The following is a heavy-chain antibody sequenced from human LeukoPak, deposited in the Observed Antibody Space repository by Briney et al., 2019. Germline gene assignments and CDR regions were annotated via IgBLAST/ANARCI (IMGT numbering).Heavy chain of an antibody. J-gene: IGHJ4*02. CDR3: AREGTYDSSGLDY. Sequence: GGSLRLSCAASGFPFSRYAMSWVRQTPERGLEWVSVISGSDGSRYYADSVKGRFTISRDNAKSSLYLQMNSLRAEDTALYYCAREGTYDSSGLDYWGQGTLVTVSS. D-gene: IGHD3-22*01. V-gene: IGHV3-23*01. CDR2: ISGSDGSR. CDR1: GFPFSRYA.